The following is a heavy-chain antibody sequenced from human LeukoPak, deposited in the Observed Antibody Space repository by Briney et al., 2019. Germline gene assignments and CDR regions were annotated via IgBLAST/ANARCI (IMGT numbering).Heavy chain of an antibody. CDR2: ISAYNGNT. D-gene: IGHD3-3*01. CDR3: ARGGNYDFWSGQYYYYGMDV. Sequence: ASVKVSCKASGYTFTSYDISWVRQAPGQGLEWMGWISAYNGNTNYAQKLQGRVTMTTDTSTSTAYMELRSLRSDDTAVYYCARGGNYDFWSGQYYYYGMDVWGQGTTVTVSS. CDR1: GYTFTSYD. J-gene: IGHJ6*02. V-gene: IGHV1-18*01.